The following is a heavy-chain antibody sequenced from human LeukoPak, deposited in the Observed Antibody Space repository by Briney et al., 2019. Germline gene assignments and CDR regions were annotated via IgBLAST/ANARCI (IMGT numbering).Heavy chain of an antibody. V-gene: IGHV3-74*01. CDR3: ATVSEY. J-gene: IGHJ4*02. CDR1: GFTFGNFW. CDR2: IKADGST. Sequence: GGSLRLSCAASGFTFGNFWMHWVRQGPEKGLVWVSGIKADGSTGYADSVKGRFTISRDNAKNTVYLQMNGLRAEDTTVYYCATVSEYWGQGTLVTVSS.